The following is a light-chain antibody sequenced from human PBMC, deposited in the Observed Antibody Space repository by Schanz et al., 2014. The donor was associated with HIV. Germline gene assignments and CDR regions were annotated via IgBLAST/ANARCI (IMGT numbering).Light chain of an antibody. CDR2: NTY. CDR1: TSSIKTNT. Sequence: QSVLTQPPSASGTPGQRVTISCSGSTSSIKTNTVNWFQQLPGTAPKLLIYNTYHRPSGVPDRFSGSESGTSASLAISRLQSEDEADYYCGTWDDSLNGWVFGGGTKLTVL. V-gene: IGLV1-44*01. J-gene: IGLJ3*02. CDR3: GTWDDSLNGWV.